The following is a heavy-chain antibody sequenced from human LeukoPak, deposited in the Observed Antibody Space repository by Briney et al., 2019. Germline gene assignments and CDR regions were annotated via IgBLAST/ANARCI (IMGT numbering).Heavy chain of an antibody. CDR1: GYTLTELS. Sequence: GASVKVSCKVSGYTLTELSMHWVRQAPGKGLEWMGGFDPEDGETIYAQKFQGRVTITTDESTSTAYMELSSLRPEDTAVYYCARDKSSSGDAFDIWGQGTMVTVSS. J-gene: IGHJ3*02. CDR3: ARDKSSSGDAFDI. CDR2: FDPEDGET. D-gene: IGHD6-6*01. V-gene: IGHV1-24*01.